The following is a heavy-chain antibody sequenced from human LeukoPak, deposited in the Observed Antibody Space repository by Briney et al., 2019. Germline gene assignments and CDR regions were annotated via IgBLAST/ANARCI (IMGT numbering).Heavy chain of an antibody. V-gene: IGHV4-59*08. CDR1: GGSISSYY. J-gene: IGHJ6*02. CDR2: IYYSGST. D-gene: IGHD6-6*01. Sequence: SETLSLTCTVSGGSISSYYWSWIRQPPGKGLEWIGYIYYSGSTNYNPSLKSRLTISVDTSKKQFSLKLSSVTAADTAVYYCARQGGIAARQYYYGMDVWGQGTTVTVSS. CDR3: ARQGGIAARQYYYGMDV.